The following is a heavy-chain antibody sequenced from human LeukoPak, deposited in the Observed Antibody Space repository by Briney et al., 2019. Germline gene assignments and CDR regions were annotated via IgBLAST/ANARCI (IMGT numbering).Heavy chain of an antibody. J-gene: IGHJ6*03. CDR2: INPSGGAT. D-gene: IGHD1-26*01. V-gene: IGHV1-46*01. CDR3: AREKRGGLSGNLGGLFASYYTYYYMDV. Sequence: ASVKVSCKASGYTFTTYDIHWVRQAPGPRLEWMGMINPSGGATTYAQRFQGRVTRTRYMSTTTVCVDLRSLRSEDTAVYFCAREKRGGLSGNLGGLFASYYTYYYMDVWGRGTTVTVSS. CDR1: GYTFTTYD.